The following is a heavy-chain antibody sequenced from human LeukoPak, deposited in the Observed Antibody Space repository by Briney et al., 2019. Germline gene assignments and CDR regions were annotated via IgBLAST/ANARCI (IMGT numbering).Heavy chain of an antibody. D-gene: IGHD3-9*01. CDR2: IYYSGNT. J-gene: IGHJ5*02. CDR3: ARDQIMYDILTGYPIGNWFDP. Sequence: SETLSLTCTVSGDSISTSNSYWGWIRQPPGKGLEWIGSIYYSGNTYYNASLKSRVTISVDTSKNQFSLKLSSVTAADTAVYYCARDQIMYDILTGYPIGNWFDPWGQGTLVTVSS. V-gene: IGHV4-39*07. CDR1: GDSISTSNSY.